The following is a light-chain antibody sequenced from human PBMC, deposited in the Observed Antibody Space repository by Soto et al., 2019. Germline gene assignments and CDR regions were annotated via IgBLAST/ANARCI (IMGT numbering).Light chain of an antibody. CDR2: AAS. CDR1: QGISSN. Sequence: DIQLTQSPSFLSASVGDRVTITCRASQGISSNVAWYQQKPGKAPKLLSYAASTLQSGVPSRVSGSGAGTEFTLTISSLQPEDFATYYCQQFNSYPITVGQGTRLEIK. J-gene: IGKJ5*01. CDR3: QQFNSYPIT. V-gene: IGKV1-9*01.